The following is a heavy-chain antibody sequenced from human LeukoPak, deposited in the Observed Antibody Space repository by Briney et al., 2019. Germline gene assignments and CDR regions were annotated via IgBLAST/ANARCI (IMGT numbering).Heavy chain of an antibody. D-gene: IGHD7-27*01. J-gene: IGHJ4*02. CDR2: IYSSGST. CDR3: ARDLTLLGYFDY. CDR1: GASMSGYY. Sequence: SETLSLTCTVSGASMSGYYWSWIRQPPGKGLEWIGYIYSSGSTNYNPSLKSRVTISRDTSKKQFSLKLKSMTAADTAVYYCARDLTLLGYFDYWGQGTLVTVSS. V-gene: IGHV4-59*12.